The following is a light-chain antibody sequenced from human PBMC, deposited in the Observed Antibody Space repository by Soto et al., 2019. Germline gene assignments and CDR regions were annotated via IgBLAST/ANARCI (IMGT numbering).Light chain of an antibody. CDR2: DAS. CDR1: QSVSSY. V-gene: IGKV3-11*01. J-gene: IGKJ5*01. CDR3: QQLGGT. Sequence: EIVLTQSPATLSLSPGERATLSCRASQSVSSYLAWYQQKPGQAPRLLIYDASNRATGIPARFSGSGSGTDFTLTISILEPEDFAVYYLQQLGGTFGQGTRLEIK.